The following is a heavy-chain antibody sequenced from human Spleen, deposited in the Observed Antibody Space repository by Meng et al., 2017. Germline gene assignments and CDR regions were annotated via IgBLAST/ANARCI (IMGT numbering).Heavy chain of an antibody. J-gene: IGHJ4*02. Sequence: QITLKDSGPTLVKPTQTLTLSCTFSGFSLSTSGVGVGWIRQPPGKALEWLALIYWTDDKRYSPSLKSRLTITKDTSKNQVVLTMTNMDPVDTATYYCAHSPTTWHPFDYWGQGTLVTVSS. D-gene: IGHD1-14*01. V-gene: IGHV2-5*01. CDR2: IYWTDDK. CDR3: AHSPTTWHPFDY. CDR1: GFSLSTSGVG.